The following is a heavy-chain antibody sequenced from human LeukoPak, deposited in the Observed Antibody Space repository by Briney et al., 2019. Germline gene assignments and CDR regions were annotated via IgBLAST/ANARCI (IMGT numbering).Heavy chain of an antibody. CDR2: ISSSSSTI. Sequence: GGSLRLFCAASGFTFSSYSMNWVRQAPGKGLEWVSYISSSSSTIHYADSVKGRFTISRDNSKNTLYLQMGSLRAEDMAVYYCARTHCSSTSCYNYFDYWGQGTLVTVSS. J-gene: IGHJ4*02. V-gene: IGHV3-48*01. CDR3: ARTHCSSTSCYNYFDY. CDR1: GFTFSSYS. D-gene: IGHD2-2*02.